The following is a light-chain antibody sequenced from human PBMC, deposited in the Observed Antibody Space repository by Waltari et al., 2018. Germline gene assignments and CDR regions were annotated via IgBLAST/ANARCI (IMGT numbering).Light chain of an antibody. V-gene: IGLV1-40*01. J-gene: IGLJ3*02. Sequence: QSVLTQPPSMSGAPGQRSTIPCTGSSSNIGAGHDVHWYQVFPGTAPKLLIYGNNNRPSGVPDRFSGSKSDTSASLAIGGLQAEDEADYYCQSFDIRLSGGVVFGGGTKVTVL. CDR2: GNN. CDR1: SSNIGAGHD. CDR3: QSFDIRLSGGVV.